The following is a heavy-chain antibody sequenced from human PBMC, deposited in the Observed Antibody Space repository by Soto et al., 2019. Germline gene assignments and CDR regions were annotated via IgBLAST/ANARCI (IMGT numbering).Heavy chain of an antibody. CDR1: GGTFSSYT. D-gene: IGHD2-2*01. V-gene: IGHV1-69*02. CDR2: IIPILGIA. CDR3: ASDRDIVVVPAARHYYYYYMDV. Sequence: SVKVSCKASGGTFSSYTISWVRQAPGQGLEWMGRIIPILGIANYAQKFQGRVTITADKSTSTAYMELSSLRSEDTAVYYCASDRDIVVVPAARHYYYYYMDVWGKGTTVTVSS. J-gene: IGHJ6*03.